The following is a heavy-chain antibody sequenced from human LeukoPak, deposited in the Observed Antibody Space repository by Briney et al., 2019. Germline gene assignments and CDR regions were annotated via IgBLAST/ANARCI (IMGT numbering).Heavy chain of an antibody. J-gene: IGHJ3*02. CDR2: IWFDGSNK. D-gene: IGHD3-16*01. Sequence: PGGSLRLSCTASGFTFSNYGMHWVRQAPGKGLEWVAIIWFDGSNKYYADSVKGRFTISRDNSKNTLYLQMNSLRAADTAVYYCAREGEGYYDAFDIWGQGTMVTVSS. CDR3: AREGEGYYDAFDI. V-gene: IGHV3-33*01. CDR1: GFTFSNYG.